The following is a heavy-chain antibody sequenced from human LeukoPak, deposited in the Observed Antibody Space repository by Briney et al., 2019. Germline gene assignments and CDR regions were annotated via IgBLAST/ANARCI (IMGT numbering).Heavy chain of an antibody. V-gene: IGHV4-34*01. CDR2: INHSGST. D-gene: IGHD5-12*01. J-gene: IGHJ5*02. CDR3: ARGPRGYSLVGYWFDP. Sequence: SETLSLTCAVYGGSSSGYYWSWIRQPPGKGLEWMGEINHSGSTNYHPSLKSRGTISVDTSKNQFSLTLSSVTAADTAVYYCARGPRGYSLVGYWFDPWGQGTLVTVSS. CDR1: GGSSSGYY.